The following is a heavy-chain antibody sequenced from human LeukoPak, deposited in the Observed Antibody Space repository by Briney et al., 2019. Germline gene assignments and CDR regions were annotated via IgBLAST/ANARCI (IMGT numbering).Heavy chain of an antibody. V-gene: IGHV3-48*04. CDR2: ISSSSSTI. J-gene: IGHJ4*02. CDR1: GFTFSSYS. Sequence: GGSLRLSCAASGFTFSSYSMNWVRQAPGKGLEWVSYISSSSSTIYYADSVKGRFTISRGNAKNSLYLQMNSLRAEDTAVYYCARASSGYYYPSYFDYWGQGTLVTVSS. CDR3: ARASSGYYYPSYFDY. D-gene: IGHD3-22*01.